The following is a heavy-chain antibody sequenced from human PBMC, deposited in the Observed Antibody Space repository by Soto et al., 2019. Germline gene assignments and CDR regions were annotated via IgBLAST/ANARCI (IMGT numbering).Heavy chain of an antibody. CDR2: IYYSGST. CDR1: GGSISSYY. D-gene: IGHD4-17*01. V-gene: IGHV4-59*01. Sequence: SETLSLTCTVSGGSISSYYWSWIWQPPGKGLEWIGYIYYSGSTNYNPSLKSRVTISVDTSKNQFSLKLSSVTAADTAVYYCASAPYGDYLDYWGQGTLVTVSS. J-gene: IGHJ4*02. CDR3: ASAPYGDYLDY.